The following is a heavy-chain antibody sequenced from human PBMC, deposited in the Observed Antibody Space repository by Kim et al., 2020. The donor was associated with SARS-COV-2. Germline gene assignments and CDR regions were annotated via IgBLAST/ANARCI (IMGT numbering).Heavy chain of an antibody. J-gene: IGHJ4*02. CDR2: MNGDASTI. V-gene: IGHV3-74*01. D-gene: IGHD1-1*01. CDR3: ARDGIGTIDF. CDR1: GFAFSEYV. Sequence: GGSLRLSCVASGFAFSEYVINWLRQDPEKGLEWVSRMNGDASTIDYADSVKGRFTISRDNAKNTLYLQMDSLRVDDTAIYYCARDGIGTIDFWGQGTLVTVSS.